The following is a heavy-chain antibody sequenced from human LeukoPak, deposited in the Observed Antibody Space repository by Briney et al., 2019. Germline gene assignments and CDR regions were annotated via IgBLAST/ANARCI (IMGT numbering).Heavy chain of an antibody. J-gene: IGHJ4*02. CDR1: GFTFTSYA. CDR2: ISGSGGST. Sequence: GGSLRLSCAASGFTFTSYAMSWVRQAPGKGLEWVSAISGSGGSTYYADSVKGRFTISSDNSKNTLYLQMNSLRAEDTAVYYCAKRGAEVGATVAPGDYWXXGTLVTVSS. D-gene: IGHD1-26*01. V-gene: IGHV3-23*01. CDR3: AKRGAEVGATVAPGDY.